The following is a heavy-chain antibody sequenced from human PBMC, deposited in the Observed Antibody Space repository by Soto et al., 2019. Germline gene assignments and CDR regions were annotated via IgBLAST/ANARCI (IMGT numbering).Heavy chain of an antibody. V-gene: IGHV4-59*01. J-gene: IGHJ4*02. Sequence: PSETLSLTCTVSGGSISRYYWSWIRQPPGKGLEWIGYIYYSGSTNYNPSLKSRVTISVDTSKNQFSLKLSSVTAADTAVYYCARSDGRYWGQGTRVTVSS. CDR2: IYYSGST. CDR1: GGSISRYY. CDR3: ARSDGRY.